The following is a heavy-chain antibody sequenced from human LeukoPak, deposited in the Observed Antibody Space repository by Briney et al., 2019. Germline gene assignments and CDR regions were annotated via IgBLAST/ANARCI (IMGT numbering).Heavy chain of an antibody. CDR2: INYTGST. D-gene: IGHD3-10*01. V-gene: IGHV4-61*01. Sequence: SETLSLTCTVSGGSVSSGTYYWSWIRQPPGKGLEWIGYINYTGSTNYNPSLKSRLTISVDTSKNQFSLKLSSVTAADTAVYYCARRGGSGRSFDYWGQGTLVTVSS. CDR1: GGSVSSGTYY. J-gene: IGHJ4*02. CDR3: ARRGGSGRSFDY.